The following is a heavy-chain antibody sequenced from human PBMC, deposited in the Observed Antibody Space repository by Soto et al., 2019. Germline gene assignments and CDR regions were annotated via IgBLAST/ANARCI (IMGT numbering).Heavy chain of an antibody. D-gene: IGHD3-22*01. CDR2: ISAYNGNT. Sequence: GASVKVSCKASGYTFTSYGISWVRQAPGQGLEWMGWISAYNGNTNYAQKLQGRVTMTTDTSTSTAYMELRSLRSDDTAVYYCARDRWGNALYDSSGYGIDYWGQGTLVTVSS. V-gene: IGHV1-18*01. J-gene: IGHJ4*02. CDR3: ARDRWGNALYDSSGYGIDY. CDR1: GYTFTSYG.